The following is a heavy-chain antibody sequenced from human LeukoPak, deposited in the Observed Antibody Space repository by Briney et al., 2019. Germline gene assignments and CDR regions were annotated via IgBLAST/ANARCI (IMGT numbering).Heavy chain of an antibody. D-gene: IGHD3-10*01. J-gene: IGHJ6*02. CDR2: ISSSSSYI. CDR3: ARFYGSGSYYYYYGMDV. Sequence: GGSLRPSCAASGFTFSSYSMNWVRQAPGKGLEWVSSISSSSSYIYYADSVKGRFTISRDNAKNSLYLQMNSLRSDDTAVYYCARFYGSGSYYYYYGMDVWGQGTTVTVSS. CDR1: GFTFSSYS. V-gene: IGHV3-21*04.